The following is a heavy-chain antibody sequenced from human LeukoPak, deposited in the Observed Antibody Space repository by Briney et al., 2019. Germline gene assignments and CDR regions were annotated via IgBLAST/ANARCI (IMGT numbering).Heavy chain of an antibody. Sequence: SVKVSCKASGDTFSNYGLSWVRQAPGQGLEWMGGIIPIFPRPNYAQNFEGRVTITADESTTTFYMELSSLKSEDTAVYYCARAGYHDNFFFDFWGQGTLVTVSS. V-gene: IGHV1-69*13. J-gene: IGHJ4*02. CDR3: ARAGYHDNFFFDF. CDR2: IIPIFPRP. D-gene: IGHD3-22*01. CDR1: GDTFSNYG.